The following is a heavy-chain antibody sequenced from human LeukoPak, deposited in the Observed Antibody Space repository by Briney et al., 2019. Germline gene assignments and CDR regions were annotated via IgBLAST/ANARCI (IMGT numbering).Heavy chain of an antibody. CDR1: GFSFSSYA. CDR2: ISGSGGSP. CDR3: ARGKYSSGWDDFDY. V-gene: IGHV3-23*01. J-gene: IGHJ4*02. D-gene: IGHD6-19*01. Sequence: GGSLILSCAAPGFSFSSYAMTWVRRAPGRVLEWVSGISGSGGSPYYADSVKGRFTISRDTSKNTLYLQMNSLRAEDTAVYYCARGKYSSGWDDFDYWGQGTLVTVSS.